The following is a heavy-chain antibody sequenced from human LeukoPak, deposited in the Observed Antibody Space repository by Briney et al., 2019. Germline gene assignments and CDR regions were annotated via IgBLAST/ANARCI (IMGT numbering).Heavy chain of an antibody. Sequence: GGSLRLSCAASGFTFTNYAMYWVRQAPGQGLEWVALISYDGSNKSYADSVKGRFTISRDNSKNTLYLQMNSLRAEDTAVYYCARRAGAYSHPYDYWGQGTLVTVSS. CDR3: ARRAGAYSHPYDY. CDR1: GFTFTNYA. D-gene: IGHD4/OR15-4a*01. CDR2: ISYDGSNK. V-gene: IGHV3-30*14. J-gene: IGHJ4*02.